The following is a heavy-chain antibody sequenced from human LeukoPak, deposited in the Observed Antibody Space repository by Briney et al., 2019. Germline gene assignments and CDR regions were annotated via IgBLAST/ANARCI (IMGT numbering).Heavy chain of an antibody. Sequence: ASVKVSCKVSGYTFTDYYMHWVRQAPEKGLEWMGLVDPEDGETIYAEKFQGRVTITADTSTDTAYMELRSLRSEDTAVYYCATVPAQSHDYWGQGTLVTVSS. CDR2: VDPEDGET. CDR1: GYTFTDYY. D-gene: IGHD2-2*01. J-gene: IGHJ4*02. V-gene: IGHV1-69-2*01. CDR3: ATVPAQSHDY.